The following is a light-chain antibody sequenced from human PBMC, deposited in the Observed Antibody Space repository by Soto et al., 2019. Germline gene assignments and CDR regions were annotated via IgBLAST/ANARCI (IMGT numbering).Light chain of an antibody. CDR3: SSYTSSTLFV. CDR2: EVS. CDR1: SSDVGGYNY. V-gene: IGLV2-14*01. Sequence: QSALTQPASVSGSPGQSITISCTGTSSDVGGYNYVSWYQQHPGKAPKPLIYEVSTRPSGVSNRFSGSKSGNTASLTISGLQAEDEADYYCSSYTSSTLFVFGTGTKVTVL. J-gene: IGLJ1*01.